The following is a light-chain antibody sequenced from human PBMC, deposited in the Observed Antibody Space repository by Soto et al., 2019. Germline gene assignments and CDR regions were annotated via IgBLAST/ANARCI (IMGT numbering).Light chain of an antibody. CDR2: GAS. J-gene: IGKJ4*01. V-gene: IGKV3-20*01. Sequence: EIGLTQSPGTLSLSPGERAALSCRASQRVSSSYLAWYQQKPGQAPRLLIYGASSRATGIPDRFSGSGSGSDFTLTISRLEPADFAVYYCQQYGSSPLTFGGGTTVEIK. CDR1: QRVSSSY. CDR3: QQYGSSPLT.